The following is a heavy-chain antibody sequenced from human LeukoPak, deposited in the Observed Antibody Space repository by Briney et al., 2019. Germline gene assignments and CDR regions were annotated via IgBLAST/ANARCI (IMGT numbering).Heavy chain of an antibody. V-gene: IGHV3-23*01. Sequence: GGSLRLSCAASGFTFSSYCMTWVRQAPGKGLEWVSGISGNGGSTFYADSVKGRFTISRDNSKNTLYLQMNSLRAEDTAVYYCAFSYGSTSYYYFDYWGQGTLVTVSS. J-gene: IGHJ4*02. CDR3: AFSYGSTSYYYFDY. CDR2: ISGNGGST. D-gene: IGHD3-10*01. CDR1: GFTFSSYC.